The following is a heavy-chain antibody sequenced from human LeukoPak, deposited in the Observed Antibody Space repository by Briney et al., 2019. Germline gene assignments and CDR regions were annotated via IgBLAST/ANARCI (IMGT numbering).Heavy chain of an antibody. CDR3: ARDLGNDGMDV. J-gene: IGHJ6*02. V-gene: IGHV3-53*01. D-gene: IGHD7-27*01. CDR2: IYSGGNT. Sequence: GGSLRLSCAASGFTVSSNYMSWVRQAPGKGLDWVSVIYSGGNTYYADSVKGRFTISRDNSKNTLYLQMNSLRAEDTAVYYCARDLGNDGMDVWGQGTTVTVSS. CDR1: GFTVSSNY.